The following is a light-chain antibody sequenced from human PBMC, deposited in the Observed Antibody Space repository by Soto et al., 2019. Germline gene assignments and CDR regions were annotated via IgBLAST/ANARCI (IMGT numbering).Light chain of an antibody. J-gene: IGKJ1*01. Sequence: DIVMTQSPDSLAVSLGERATINCKSSQSVLYSSNNKNYLAWYQQKPGQPPKLHIYWASTRESGVPDRFSGSGSGTDFTLTISSLQAEDVAVYYCQKYYSTTWTFGQGTKVEIK. V-gene: IGKV4-1*01. CDR2: WAS. CDR3: QKYYSTTWT. CDR1: QSVLYSSNNKNY.